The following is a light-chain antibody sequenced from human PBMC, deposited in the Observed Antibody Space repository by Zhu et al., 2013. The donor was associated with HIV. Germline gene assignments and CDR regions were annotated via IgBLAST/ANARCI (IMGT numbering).Light chain of an antibody. CDR1: SSDVGAYNY. J-gene: IGLJ2*01. CDR2: EVT. V-gene: IGLV2-14*01. CDR3: YSYRGNKIQV. Sequence: QSALTQPASVSGSPGQSITISCTGTSSDVGAYNYVSWYQQHPGKAPKLLVYEVTNRPSGVSDRFSGSKSGDTASLTISGLQADDEADYYCYSYRGNKIQVFGGGTKVTVL.